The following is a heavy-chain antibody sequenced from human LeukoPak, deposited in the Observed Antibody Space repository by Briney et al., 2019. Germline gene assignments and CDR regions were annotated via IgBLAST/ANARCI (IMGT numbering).Heavy chain of an antibody. D-gene: IGHD2-21*02. CDR3: AKDIVVVTSGSNAFDI. CDR1: GFTVSSNY. CDR2: ISGSGGST. V-gene: IGHV3-23*01. Sequence: PGGSLRLSCAASGFTVSSNYMSWVRQAPGKGLEWVSSISGSGGSTYYADSVKGRFTISRDNSKDTLYLQMNSLRAEDTAVYYCAKDIVVVTSGSNAFDIWGQGTTVTVSS. J-gene: IGHJ3*02.